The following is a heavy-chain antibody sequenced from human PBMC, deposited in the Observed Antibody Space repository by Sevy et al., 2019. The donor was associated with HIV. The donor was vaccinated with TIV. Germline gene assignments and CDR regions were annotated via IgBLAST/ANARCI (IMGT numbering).Heavy chain of an antibody. J-gene: IGHJ4*02. Sequence: SETLSLTCAVSGGSISSSTYFWGWIRQPPGKWLEWIGGIYYRGSTYSNPSLKSRVTISVDTSKNQFSLKLSSVTAADTAVYYCARLGAYYDYVWGTYRPGSFDSWGQGTLVTVSS. D-gene: IGHD3-16*02. CDR2: IYYRGST. CDR1: GGSISSSTYF. V-gene: IGHV4-39*01. CDR3: ARLGAYYDYVWGTYRPGSFDS.